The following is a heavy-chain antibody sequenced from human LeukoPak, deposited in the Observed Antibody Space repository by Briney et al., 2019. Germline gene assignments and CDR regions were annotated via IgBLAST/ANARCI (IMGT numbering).Heavy chain of an antibody. D-gene: IGHD3-10*01. V-gene: IGHV4-61*01. J-gene: IGHJ6*02. CDR1: GGSVSSGSYY. CDR3: ARFVVRWGVLGQFSNNLFYHYTMDV. Sequence: KPSETLSLACSVSGGSVSSGSYYWSWIRQPPGKGLEWIGHIYYRGNTNYNPALKSRITMSVETPNNRFSLKLSSVTAADTATYYCARFVVRWGVLGQFSNNLFYHYTMDVWGQGTTVTVFS. CDR2: IYYRGNT.